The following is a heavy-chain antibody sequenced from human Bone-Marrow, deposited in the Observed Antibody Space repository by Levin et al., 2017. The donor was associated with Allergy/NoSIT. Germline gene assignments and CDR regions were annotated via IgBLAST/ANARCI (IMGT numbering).Heavy chain of an antibody. Sequence: SQTLSLTCTVSGGSISRYYWSWIRQPPGKGLEWFGYIYYTGSTNYNPSLKSRVTISVDTSKNQFSLKLSSVTAADTAVYYCAREGREGYYFDYWGQGTLVTVSS. J-gene: IGHJ4*02. V-gene: IGHV4-59*01. CDR1: GGSISRYY. CDR3: AREGREGYYFDY. D-gene: IGHD1-26*01. CDR2: IYYTGST.